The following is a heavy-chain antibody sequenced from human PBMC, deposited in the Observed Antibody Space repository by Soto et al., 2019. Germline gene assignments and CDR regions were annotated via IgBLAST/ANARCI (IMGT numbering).Heavy chain of an antibody. CDR2: IRNKANSYAT. Sequence: GGSLRLSCAASGFTFSGSSVHWVRQASGKGLEWVGRIRNKANSYATAYAASVRGRFTISRDDSKNTAFLQMNSLNTEDTAVYYCISHSPEDMIRTWGQGTLVTVSS. J-gene: IGHJ4*02. CDR3: ISHSPEDMIRT. CDR1: GFTFSGSS. D-gene: IGHD2-15*01. V-gene: IGHV3-73*01.